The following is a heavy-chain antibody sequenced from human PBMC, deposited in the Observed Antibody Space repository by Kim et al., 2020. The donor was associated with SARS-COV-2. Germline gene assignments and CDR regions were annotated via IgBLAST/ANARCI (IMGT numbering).Heavy chain of an antibody. CDR1: GFTFSSYA. D-gene: IGHD3-10*01. J-gene: IGHJ3*02. CDR3: AKVRDKAYGSGRYAGVGAFDI. Sequence: GGSLRLSCAASGFTFSSYAMSWVRQAPGKGLEWVSAICGSGGSTYYADSVKGRFTISRDNSKNTLYLQMNSLRAEDTAVYYCAKVRDKAYGSGRYAGVGAFDIWGQGTMVTVSS. CDR2: ICGSGGST. V-gene: IGHV3-23*01.